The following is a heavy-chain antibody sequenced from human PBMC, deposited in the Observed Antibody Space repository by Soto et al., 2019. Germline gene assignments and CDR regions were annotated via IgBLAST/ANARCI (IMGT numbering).Heavy chain of an antibody. CDR3: ARQIYDSDTGPNFQYYFES. CDR2: IDPSDSQT. CDR1: GYSFTSYW. D-gene: IGHD3-22*01. J-gene: IGHJ4*02. Sequence: GASLKISCKGSGYSFTSYWIGWVRQMPGKGLEWMGRIDPSDSQTYYSPSFRGHVTISVTKSITTVFLQWSSLRASDTAMYYCARQIYDSDTGPNFQYYFESWGQGTPVTVSS. V-gene: IGHV5-10-1*01.